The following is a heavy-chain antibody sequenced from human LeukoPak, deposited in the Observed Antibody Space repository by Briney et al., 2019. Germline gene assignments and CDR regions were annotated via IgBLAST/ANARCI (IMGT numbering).Heavy chain of an antibody. J-gene: IGHJ4*02. Sequence: KPSETLSLTCTVSGGSISSGGYYWSWIRQHPGKGLEWIGYIYYSGSTYYNPSLKSRVTISVDTSKNQFSLKLSSVTAADTAVYYCARDPGYDILTGRAGTVWGQGTLVTVSS. CDR2: IYYSGST. CDR1: GGSISSGGYY. V-gene: IGHV4-31*03. D-gene: IGHD3-9*01. CDR3: ARDPGYDILTGRAGTV.